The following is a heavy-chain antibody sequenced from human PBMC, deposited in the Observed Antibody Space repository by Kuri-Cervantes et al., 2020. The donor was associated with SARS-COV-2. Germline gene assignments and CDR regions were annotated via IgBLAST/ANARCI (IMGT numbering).Heavy chain of an antibody. CDR1: GYTFTGYY. D-gene: IGHD3-10*01. V-gene: IGHV1-2*02. CDR2: INPNSGGT. Sequence: ASVKVSCKASGYTFTGYYMHWVRQAPGQGLEWMGWINPNSGGTNYAQKFQGRVTMTRDASINTAYMELSRLRSDDTAVYYCARVGFGDEEIDYWGQGTLVTVSS. CDR3: ARVGFGDEEIDY. J-gene: IGHJ4*02.